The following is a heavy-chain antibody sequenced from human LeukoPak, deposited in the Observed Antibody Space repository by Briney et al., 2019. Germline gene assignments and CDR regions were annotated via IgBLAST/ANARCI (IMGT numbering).Heavy chain of an antibody. D-gene: IGHD3-22*01. J-gene: IGHJ4*02. V-gene: IGHV4-34*01. CDR1: GGSFGGYY. CDR3: ARGAYYYDSSGYYKYFDY. Sequence: SAETLSLTCAVYGGSFGGYYWSWIRQPPGKGLEWIGEINHSGSTNYNPSLKSRVTISVDTSKNQFSLKLSSVTAADTAVYYCARGAYYYDSSGYYKYFDYWGQGTLVTVSS. CDR2: INHSGST.